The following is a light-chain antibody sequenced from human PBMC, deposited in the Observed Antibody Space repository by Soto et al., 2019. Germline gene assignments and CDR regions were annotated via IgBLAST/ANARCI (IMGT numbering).Light chain of an antibody. Sequence: EIVMTQSPATLSVSPGERATLSCGASQSVSSNLAWYQQKPGQAPRLLIYGASTRATGIPARFSGSGSGTEFNLTISSLQSEDFAVYYCQQYNNWPPWTFGQGTKVEIK. V-gene: IGKV3-15*01. CDR3: QQYNNWPPWT. CDR1: QSVSSN. J-gene: IGKJ1*01. CDR2: GAS.